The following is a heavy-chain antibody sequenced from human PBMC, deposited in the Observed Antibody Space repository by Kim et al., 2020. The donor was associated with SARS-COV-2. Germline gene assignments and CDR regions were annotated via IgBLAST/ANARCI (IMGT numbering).Heavy chain of an antibody. Sequence: SETLSLTCTVSGGSISSYYWSWIRQPPGKGLEWIGYIYYSGSTNYNPSLKSRVTISVDTSKNQFSLKLSSVTAADTAVYYCARDGPGWEPLWGQGTLVTVSS. J-gene: IGHJ4*02. V-gene: IGHV4-59*13. D-gene: IGHD1-26*01. CDR1: GGSISSYY. CDR2: IYYSGST. CDR3: ARDGPGWEPL.